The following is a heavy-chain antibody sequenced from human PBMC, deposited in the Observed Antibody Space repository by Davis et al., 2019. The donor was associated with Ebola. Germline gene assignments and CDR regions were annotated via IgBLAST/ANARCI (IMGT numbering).Heavy chain of an antibody. CDR3: AREMGIAVS. J-gene: IGHJ4*02. Sequence: PGGSLRLSCAASGFTFRSYWMSWVRQAPGKGLEWVANIKQDGNEKYYVDSVKGRFTISRDNAKNSLYLQMNSLRAEDTAVYYCAREMGIAVSWGQGTLVTVSS. V-gene: IGHV3-7*03. D-gene: IGHD6-19*01. CDR2: IKQDGNEK. CDR1: GFTFRSYW.